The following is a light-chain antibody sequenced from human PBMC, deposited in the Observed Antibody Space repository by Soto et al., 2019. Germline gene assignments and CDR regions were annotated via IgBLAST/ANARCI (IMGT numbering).Light chain of an antibody. Sequence: QSALTQPASVSGSPGQSITMSCTGTSSDVGGYKYVSWYQQHPGKAPKLMIYDVSNRPSGVSIRFSGSKSGNTASLTISGLQAEDEADYYCCSYTSGSTLVFGVVTKLTVL. CDR1: SSDVGGYKY. J-gene: IGLJ2*01. CDR2: DVS. V-gene: IGLV2-14*01. CDR3: CSYTSGSTLV.